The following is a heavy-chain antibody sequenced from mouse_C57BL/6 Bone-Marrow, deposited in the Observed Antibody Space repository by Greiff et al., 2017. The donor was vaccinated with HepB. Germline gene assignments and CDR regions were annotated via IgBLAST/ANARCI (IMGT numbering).Heavy chain of an antibody. CDR2: ISSGGSYT. J-gene: IGHJ2*01. Sequence: EVKLMESGGDLVKPGGSLKLSCAASGFTFSSYGMSWVRQTPDKRLEWVATISSGGSYTYYPDSVKGRFTISRDNAKNTLYLQMSSLKSEDTAMYYCARPVIVTSWYYFDYWGQGTTLTVSS. D-gene: IGHD2-5*01. CDR1: GFTFSSYG. V-gene: IGHV5-6*01. CDR3: ARPVIVTSWYYFDY.